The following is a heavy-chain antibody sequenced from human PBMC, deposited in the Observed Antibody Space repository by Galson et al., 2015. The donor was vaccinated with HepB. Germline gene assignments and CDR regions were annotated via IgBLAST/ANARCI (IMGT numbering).Heavy chain of an antibody. V-gene: IGHV3-15*01. CDR3: TTDSRPLLCCAFDI. CDR2: IKSKTDGGTT. J-gene: IGHJ3*02. CDR1: GFTFSNAW. D-gene: IGHD3-10*02. Sequence: SLRLSCAASGFTFSNAWMSWVRQAPGKGLEWVGRIKSKTDGGTTDYAAPVKGRFTISRDDSKNTLYLQMNSLKTEDTAVYYCTTDSRPLLCCAFDIWGQGTMVTVSS.